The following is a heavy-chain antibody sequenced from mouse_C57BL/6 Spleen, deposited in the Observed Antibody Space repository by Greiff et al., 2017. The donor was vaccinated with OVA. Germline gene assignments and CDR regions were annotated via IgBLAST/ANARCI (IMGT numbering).Heavy chain of an antibody. V-gene: IGHV5-6*01. J-gene: IGHJ1*03. Sequence: EVQLVESGGDLVKPGGSLKLSCAASGFTFSSYGMSWVRQTPDKRLEWVANISSGGSYTYYPDSVKGRFTISRDNAKNTLYLQMSSLKSEDTAMYYCARWGYYGSSYGWYFDVWGTGTTVTVSS. CDR3: ARWGYYGSSYGWYFDV. CDR2: ISSGGSYT. D-gene: IGHD1-1*01. CDR1: GFTFSSYG.